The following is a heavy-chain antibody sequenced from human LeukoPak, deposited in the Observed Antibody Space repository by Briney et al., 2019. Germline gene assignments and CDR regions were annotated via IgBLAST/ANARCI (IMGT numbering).Heavy chain of an antibody. CDR1: GFTFSSYS. D-gene: IGHD2-15*01. CDR2: ISSSSSYI. J-gene: IGHJ4*02. Sequence: GGSLRLSCAASGFTFSSYSMNWVRQAPGKGLEWVSSISSSSSYIYYADSVKGRFTISRDNAKNSLYLQMNSLRAEDTAVYYCARQGGTKPFDYWGQGTLVTVSS. CDR3: ARQGGTKPFDY. V-gene: IGHV3-21*01.